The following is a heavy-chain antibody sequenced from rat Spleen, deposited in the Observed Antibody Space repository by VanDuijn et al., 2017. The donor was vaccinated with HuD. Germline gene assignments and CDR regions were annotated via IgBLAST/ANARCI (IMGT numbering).Heavy chain of an antibody. V-gene: IGHV5-29*01. D-gene: IGHD1-4*01. CDR1: GFTFSNYG. J-gene: IGHJ2*01. CDR2: ISYDGSST. Sequence: EVQLVESGGGLVQPGRSLKLSCAASGFTFSNYGMAWVRQAPTKGLEWVATISYDGSSTYYRDSVKGRFTISRDNAKSTLYLQMDSLRSEDTATYYCARQRVYLPIFDYWGQGVMVTVSS. CDR3: ARQRVYLPIFDY.